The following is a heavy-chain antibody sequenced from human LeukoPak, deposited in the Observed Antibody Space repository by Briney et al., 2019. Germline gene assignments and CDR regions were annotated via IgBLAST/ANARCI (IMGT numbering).Heavy chain of an antibody. D-gene: IGHD6-19*01. CDR3: ARVKDYTGWSIDY. J-gene: IGHJ4*02. CDR2: ISYDGSEK. V-gene: IGHV3-30-3*01. Sequence: GGSLRLSCAASGFTFSDAWMSWVRQAPGKGLEWVAVISYDGSEKYYADSVKGRFTISRDNSRNTLYLQMNTLRAEDTALYYCARVKDYTGWSIDYWGQGTLVTVSS. CDR1: GFTFSDAW.